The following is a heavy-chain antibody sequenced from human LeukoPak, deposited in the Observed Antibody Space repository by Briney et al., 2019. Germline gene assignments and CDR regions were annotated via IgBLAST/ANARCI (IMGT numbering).Heavy chain of an antibody. CDR1: GGSISSSSYY. CDR2: IYYSGNT. Sequence: SETLSLTCTVSGGSISSSSYYWGWIRQPPGKGLEWIGSIYYSGNTYYNPSLKSRVTISVDTSKNQFFLKLSSVTAADTAVYYCARQASLRYFDWLSRRVDWFDPWGQGTLVTVSS. V-gene: IGHV4-39*01. J-gene: IGHJ5*02. CDR3: ARQASLRYFDWLSRRVDWFDP. D-gene: IGHD3-9*01.